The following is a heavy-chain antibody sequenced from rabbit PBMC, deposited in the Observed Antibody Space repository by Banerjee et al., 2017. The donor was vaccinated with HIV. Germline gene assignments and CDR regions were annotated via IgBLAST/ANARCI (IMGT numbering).Heavy chain of an antibody. D-gene: IGHD4-1*01. CDR2: INTGSSGST. V-gene: IGHV1S45*01. CDR1: GFDLSSYYD. CDR3: ARDLAGVIGWNFNL. J-gene: IGHJ4*01. Sequence: QEQLEESGGDLVKPEGSLTLTCTASGFDLSSYYDMCWVRQAPGKGLEWIGCINTGSSGSTYYASWAKGRFTISKTSSTTVTLQMTSLTAADTATYFCARDLAGVIGWNFNLWGQGTLVTVS.